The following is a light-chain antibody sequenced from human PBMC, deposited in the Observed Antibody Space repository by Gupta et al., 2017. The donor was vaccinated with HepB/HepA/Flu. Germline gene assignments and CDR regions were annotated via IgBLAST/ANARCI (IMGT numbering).Light chain of an antibody. J-gene: IGKJ3*01. CDR1: QTISIY. Sequence: DIQMTQSPSSLSASVGDRVTITCRASQTISIYLNWYQQKPGKAPNLLIYSASNGESGVPSRFSGSGSGTDFTLTISRLQPEDFATYYCQQSDSTPITFGQGTKVDIK. CDR3: QQSDSTPIT. CDR2: SAS. V-gene: IGKV1-39*01.